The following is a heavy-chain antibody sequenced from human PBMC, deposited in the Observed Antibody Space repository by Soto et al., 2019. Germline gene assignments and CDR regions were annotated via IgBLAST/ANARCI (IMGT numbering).Heavy chain of an antibody. D-gene: IGHD3-3*01. J-gene: IGHJ4*02. CDR3: ARRSLGDFGDF. CDR1: GFSLTTSAVG. V-gene: IGHV2-5*02. Sequence: SGPTLVNPTQTLTLTRSFSGFSLTTSAVGVGWLRQPPGKALEWLALIYWDDEKRYSPSLMSRLTITKDTSKNQVVLIMTNMDPTDTATYYCARRSLGDFGDFWGPGSLVTVSS. CDR2: IYWDDEK.